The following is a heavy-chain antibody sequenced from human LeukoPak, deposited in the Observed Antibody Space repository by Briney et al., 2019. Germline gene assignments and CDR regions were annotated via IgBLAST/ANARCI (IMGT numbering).Heavy chain of an antibody. D-gene: IGHD3-9*01. J-gene: IGHJ6*02. CDR1: GGSISSGDYY. CDR2: IYYGGST. V-gene: IGHV4-30-4*01. CDR3: AREGVGLRYFDWLPRTRYYYYGMDV. Sequence: PSQTLSLTCTVSGGSISSGDYYWSWIRQPPGKGLEWIGYIYYGGSTYYNPSLKSRVTISVDTSKNQFSLKLSSVTAADTAVYYCAREGVGLRYFDWLPRTRYYYYGMDVWGQGTTVTVSS.